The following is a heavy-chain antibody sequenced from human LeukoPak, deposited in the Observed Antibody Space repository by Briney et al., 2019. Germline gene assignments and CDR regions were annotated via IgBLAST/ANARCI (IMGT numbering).Heavy chain of an antibody. J-gene: IGHJ6*03. CDR3: AKNGDRGAYCSGGSCYPYYYYYMDV. CDR1: GFTFSDYY. Sequence: GGSLRLSCAASGFTFSDYYMSWIRQAPGKGLEWVSYISSSGSTIYYADSVKGRFTISRDNAKNSLYLQMNSLRAEDTAVYYCAKNGDRGAYCSGGSCYPYYYYYMDVWGKGTTVTISS. CDR2: ISSSGSTI. V-gene: IGHV3-11*01. D-gene: IGHD2-15*01.